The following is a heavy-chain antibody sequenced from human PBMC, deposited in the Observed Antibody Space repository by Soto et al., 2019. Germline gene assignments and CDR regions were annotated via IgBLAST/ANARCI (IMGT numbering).Heavy chain of an antibody. D-gene: IGHD3-10*01. CDR1: GGSISSYY. CDR2: IYYSGST. Sequence: QVQLQESGPGLVKPSETLSLTCTVTGGSISSYYWTWIRQPPGKGLEWIGHIYYSGSTNYNPSLNSRVTISVDMSTNQLSLKLSSVSAADTAVYYCARAQPFEFHNWFDPWGQGTLVTVSS. CDR3: ARAQPFEFHNWFDP. V-gene: IGHV4-59*01. J-gene: IGHJ5*02.